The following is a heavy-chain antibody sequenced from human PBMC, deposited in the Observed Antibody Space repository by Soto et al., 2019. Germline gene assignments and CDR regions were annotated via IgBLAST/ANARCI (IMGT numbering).Heavy chain of an antibody. CDR1: GFTFSSYA. D-gene: IGHD6-19*01. CDR2: ISGSGGRT. Sequence: EVRLLESGGGLVQPGGSLRLSCAASGFTFSSYAMSWVRQAPGKGLEWVSGISGSGGRTYYADSVKGRFTISRDNSKNTLYLQMNSLRAEDTAVYYCAKDKYSSGLAVDYWGQGTLVTVSS. V-gene: IGHV3-23*01. CDR3: AKDKYSSGLAVDY. J-gene: IGHJ4*02.